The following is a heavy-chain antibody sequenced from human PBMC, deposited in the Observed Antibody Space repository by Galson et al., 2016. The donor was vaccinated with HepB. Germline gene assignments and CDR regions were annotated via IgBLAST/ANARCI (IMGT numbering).Heavy chain of an antibody. CDR1: GFIFSSCG. D-gene: IGHD1-26*01. Sequence: SLRLSCAASGFIFSSCGMSWVRLAPGKGLEWVSTISDSGSNTHYADSVGGRFTISRDNSKNTLYLQMKSLRAEDTAVYYCAKDVGGEAFFEYWGQGALVTVSS. CDR3: AKDVGGEAFFEY. V-gene: IGHV3-23*01. J-gene: IGHJ4*02. CDR2: ISDSGSNT.